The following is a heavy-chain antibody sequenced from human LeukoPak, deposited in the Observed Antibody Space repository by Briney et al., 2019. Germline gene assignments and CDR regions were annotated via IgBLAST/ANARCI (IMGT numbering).Heavy chain of an antibody. V-gene: IGHV3-15*01. Sequence: GGSLRLSCAASGFTFSSYAMSWVRQAPGKGLEWVGRIKSKTDGGTTDYAAPVKGRFTISRDDSKNTLYLQMNSLKTEDTAVYYCTTLFRYYYYGMDVWGQGTTVTVSS. CDR3: TTLFRYYYYGMDV. CDR1: GFTFSSYA. D-gene: IGHD3-10*01. CDR2: IKSKTDGGTT. J-gene: IGHJ6*02.